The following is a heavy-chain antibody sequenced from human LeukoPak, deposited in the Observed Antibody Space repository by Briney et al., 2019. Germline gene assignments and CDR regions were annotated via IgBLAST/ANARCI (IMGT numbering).Heavy chain of an antibody. CDR2: IKPDGGDK. J-gene: IGHJ4*02. V-gene: IGHV3-7*01. CDR3: ASWEASTNY. Sequence: PGGSLRLSCAASGLFFSTNWMSWVRQAPGKGLEWVATIKPDGGDKYYVDSVKGRFTMSSDNGKNSVSLQMNTLRAEDTAVYYCASWEASTNYWGQGTLVTVSS. CDR1: GLFFSTNW. D-gene: IGHD1-26*01.